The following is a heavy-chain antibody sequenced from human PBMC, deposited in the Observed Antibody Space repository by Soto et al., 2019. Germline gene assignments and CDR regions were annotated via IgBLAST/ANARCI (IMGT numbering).Heavy chain of an antibody. CDR1: GGSFSGYH. V-gene: IGHV4-34*01. D-gene: IGHD2-15*01. CDR2: INPSGSI. CDR3: AKCRVEYCSGGSCYSELDY. Sequence: SETLSLTCAVYGGSFSGYHWSWFRQPPGKGLEWIGEINPSGSINYNPSLKSRVTISVDTSKNQFSLNLSSVTAEDTAVYYCAKCRVEYCSGGSCYSELDYWGQGTLVTVSS. J-gene: IGHJ4*02.